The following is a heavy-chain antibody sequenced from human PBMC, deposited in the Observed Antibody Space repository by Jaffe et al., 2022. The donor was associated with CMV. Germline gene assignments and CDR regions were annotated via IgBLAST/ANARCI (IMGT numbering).Heavy chain of an antibody. D-gene: IGHD2-15*01. CDR3: ARGPPIGSGGREAFRYYYYYMDV. CDR1: GFTFSSYG. Sequence: QVQLVESGGGVVQPGRSLRLSCAASGFTFSSYGMHWVRQAPGKGLEWVAVIWYDGSNKYYADSVKGRFTISRDNSKNTLYLQMNSLRAEDTAVYYCARGPPIGSGGREAFRYYYYYMDVWGKGTTVTVSS. CDR2: IWYDGSNK. J-gene: IGHJ6*03. V-gene: IGHV3-33*08.